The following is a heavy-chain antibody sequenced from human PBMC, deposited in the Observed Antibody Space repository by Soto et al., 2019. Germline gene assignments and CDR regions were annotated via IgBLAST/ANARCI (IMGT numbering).Heavy chain of an antibody. V-gene: IGHV1-3*01. CDR2: INAGNGNT. Sequence: ASVKVSFKASGYTFTSYAMHWVRQAPGQRLEWMGWINAGNGNTKYSQKFQGRVTITRDTSASTAYMELSSLRSEDTAVYYCARAEGYTYGYLSYWGQGTLVTVSS. J-gene: IGHJ4*02. CDR1: GYTFTSYA. CDR3: ARAEGYTYGYLSY. D-gene: IGHD5-18*01.